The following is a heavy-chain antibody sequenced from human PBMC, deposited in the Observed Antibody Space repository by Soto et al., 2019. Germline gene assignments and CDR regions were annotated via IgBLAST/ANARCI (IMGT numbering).Heavy chain of an antibody. V-gene: IGHV3-74*01. CDR1: GFTFTTYW. CDR3: ARGASTGLACDAFDI. J-gene: IGHJ3*02. D-gene: IGHD6-19*01. CDR2: VNTDGSST. Sequence: EVQLVESGGGSVQPGGSLRLSCTASGFTFTTYWIHWVRQAPGKGLVWVSRVNTDGSSTIYVDSVKGRFTISRDNAKNTVYLQMNSLRDDDTAVYYCARGASTGLACDAFDIWGEGTVVSVSS.